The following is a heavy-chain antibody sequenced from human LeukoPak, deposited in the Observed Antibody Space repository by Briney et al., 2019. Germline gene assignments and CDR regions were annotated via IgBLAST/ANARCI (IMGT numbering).Heavy chain of an antibody. Sequence: GGSLRLSCAASGFTFSNAWMSWVRQAPGKGLEWVGRIKSKTDGGTTDYAAPVKGRFTISRDDSKNTLYLQMNSLKTEDTAVYYCARDLGGSSGGSCYFDYWGQGTLVTVSS. J-gene: IGHJ4*02. CDR2: IKSKTDGGTT. V-gene: IGHV3-15*01. D-gene: IGHD2-15*01. CDR1: GFTFSNAW. CDR3: ARDLGGSSGGSCYFDY.